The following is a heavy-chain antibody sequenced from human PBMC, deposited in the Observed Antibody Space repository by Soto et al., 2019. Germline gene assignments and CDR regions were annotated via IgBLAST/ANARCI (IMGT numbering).Heavy chain of an antibody. J-gene: IGHJ6*02. CDR2: INAGNGNT. CDR3: SGSYSYYGMDV. Sequence: ASVKVSCKDSGYTFTSYAMHWVRQAPGQRLEWMGWINAGNGNTKYSQKFQGRVTITSDTSASTAYMELSSLRSEDTAVYYCSGSYSYYGMDVWGQGTTVTVYS. CDR1: GYTFTSYA. V-gene: IGHV1-3*01. D-gene: IGHD3-10*01.